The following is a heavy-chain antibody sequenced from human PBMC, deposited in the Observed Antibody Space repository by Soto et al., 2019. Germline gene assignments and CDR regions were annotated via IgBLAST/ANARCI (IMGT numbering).Heavy chain of an antibody. Sequence: ASVKVSCKASGYTFTSYYMHWVRQAPGQGLEWMGIINPSGGSTSYAQKFQGRVTMTRDTSTSTVYMELSSLRSEDTAVYYCARDRYYYGSGSYYIRGYYYYYGMDVWG. D-gene: IGHD3-10*01. CDR2: INPSGGST. CDR1: GYTFTSYY. V-gene: IGHV1-46*01. J-gene: IGHJ6*02. CDR3: ARDRYYYGSGSYYIRGYYYYYGMDV.